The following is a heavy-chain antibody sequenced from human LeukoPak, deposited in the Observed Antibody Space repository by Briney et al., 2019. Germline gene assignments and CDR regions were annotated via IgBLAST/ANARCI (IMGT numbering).Heavy chain of an antibody. V-gene: IGHV3-48*04. CDR3: ARGLRFDY. J-gene: IGHJ4*02. Sequence: PGGSLRLSCAASGFTFSSYSMNWVRQAPGKGLEWVSYITSSSSAIYYADSVKGRFTISRDNSKNSVFLQMKSLRGEDTARYYCARGLRFDYWGQGALVTVSS. CDR2: ITSSSSAI. CDR1: GFTFSSYS.